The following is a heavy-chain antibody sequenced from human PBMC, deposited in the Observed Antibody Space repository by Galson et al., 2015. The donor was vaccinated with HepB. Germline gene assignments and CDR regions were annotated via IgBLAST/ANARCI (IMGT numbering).Heavy chain of an antibody. CDR1: GFTFSSYA. V-gene: IGHV3-23*01. J-gene: IGHJ4*02. D-gene: IGHD3-10*01. Sequence: SLRLSCAASGFTFSSYAMSWVRQAPGKGLEWVSAISGSGGSTYYADSVKGRFTISRDNSKNTLYLQMNSLRAEDTAVYYCAKPLPSNYYGSGSYYSPVGYWGQGTLVTVSS. CDR3: AKPLPSNYYGSGSYYSPVGY. CDR2: ISGSGGST.